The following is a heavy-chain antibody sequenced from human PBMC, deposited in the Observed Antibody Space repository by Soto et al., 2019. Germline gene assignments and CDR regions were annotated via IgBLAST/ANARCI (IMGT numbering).Heavy chain of an antibody. Sequence: QVQLQESGPGLVKPSQTLSLTCPVSGGSLSSGDYYWSWIRQPPGKGLEWIGYAYHTGSTYYNPSLKSRIAILVDTSKNQFSLKLSSVTAADTAMYFCAREDCSSTTDCYWDYWGQGTLVTVSS. D-gene: IGHD2-2*01. CDR1: GGSLSSGDYY. V-gene: IGHV4-30-4*01. J-gene: IGHJ4*02. CDR3: AREDCSSTTDCYWDY. CDR2: AYHTGST.